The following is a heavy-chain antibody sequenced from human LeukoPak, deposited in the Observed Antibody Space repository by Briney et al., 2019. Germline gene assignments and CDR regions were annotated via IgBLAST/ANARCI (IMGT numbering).Heavy chain of an antibody. J-gene: IGHJ5*01. CDR2: IYHSGST. D-gene: IGHD6-6*01. V-gene: IGHV4-4*02. Sequence: SGTLSLTCAVSGGSISSSNWWSWVRQPPGKGLEWIGEIYHSGSTNYNPSLKSRVTISVDKSKNQFSLKLSSVTAADTAVYYCARLATPSTMAARGRSWFESWGQGTRVTVSS. CDR1: GGSISSSNW. CDR3: ARLATPSTMAARGRSWFES.